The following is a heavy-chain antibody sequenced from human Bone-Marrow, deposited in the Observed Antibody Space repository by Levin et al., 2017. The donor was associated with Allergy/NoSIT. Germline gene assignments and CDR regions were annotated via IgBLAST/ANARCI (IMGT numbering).Heavy chain of an antibody. CDR1: GFTFNTYA. Sequence: GGSLRLSCAVSGFTFNTYAMSWVRQAPGKGLEWVSAITASGDNTYYADSVKGRFTIARDNSKTTLFLQMNSLRVEDTATYYCAKDTTSGSYFPWGFFGPSSRNYGGQGPLVTAPS. V-gene: IGHV3-23*01. D-gene: IGHD3-10*01. CDR3: AKDTTSGSYFPWGFFGPSSRNY. CDR2: ITASGDNT. J-gene: IGHJ4*02.